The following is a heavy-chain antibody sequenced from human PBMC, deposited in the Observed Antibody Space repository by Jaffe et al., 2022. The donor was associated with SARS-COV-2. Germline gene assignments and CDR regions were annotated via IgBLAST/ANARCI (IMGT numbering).Heavy chain of an antibody. CDR2: IHNSGNT. CDR3: VRDNDASGIGSFEN. Sequence: QVQLQESGPGLVKPSQTLSLTCTVSGGSISSGGYYWNWVRQHPGKGLEWIAYIHNSGNTHYNPSLRSRVTISVDTSKNQLSLDLSSVTAADTAVYYCVRDNDASGIGSFENWGQGTLVTVSS. V-gene: IGHV4-31*03. CDR1: GGSISSGGYY. D-gene: IGHD6-13*01. J-gene: IGHJ4*02.